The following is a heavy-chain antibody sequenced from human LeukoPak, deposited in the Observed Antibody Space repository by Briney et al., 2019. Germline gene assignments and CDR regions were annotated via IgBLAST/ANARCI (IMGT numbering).Heavy chain of an antibody. V-gene: IGHV4-38-2*02. CDR2: IYHSGRT. Sequence: PSETLSLTCTVSGYSISSGYHWGWIRQPPGKGLEWIGSIYHSGRTFYNPSLKSRVTISVDTSKNQFSLKLNSVTAADTAIYYCARGNMWDYRRYYYYMDVWGKGTTVTVSS. J-gene: IGHJ6*03. CDR1: GYSISSGYH. CDR3: ARGNMWDYRRYYYYMDV. D-gene: IGHD4-11*01.